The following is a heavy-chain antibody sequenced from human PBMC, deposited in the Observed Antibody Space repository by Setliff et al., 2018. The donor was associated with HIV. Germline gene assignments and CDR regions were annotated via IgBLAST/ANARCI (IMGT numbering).Heavy chain of an antibody. D-gene: IGHD6-13*01. V-gene: IGHV5-51*01. CDR3: ARRDGRSMNAFQI. CDR1: DYTFTTYW. J-gene: IGHJ3*01. CDR2: IYPDDSNI. Sequence: GESLKISCKAVDYTFTTYWIGWVRQMTGEGLEWMGIIYPDDSNIRYNPSFQSQVTISADKSITTAYLEIHNLKASDTATYYCARRDGRSMNAFQIWGPGTMVTV.